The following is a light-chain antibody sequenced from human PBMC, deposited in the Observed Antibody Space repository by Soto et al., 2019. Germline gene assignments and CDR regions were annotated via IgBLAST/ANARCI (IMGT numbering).Light chain of an antibody. V-gene: IGKV1-27*01. CDR2: AAS. J-gene: IGKJ3*01. CDR3: QRYKSAPQT. CDR1: QGISNY. Sequence: DIQMTQSPSSLSATVGDRVTITCRASQGISNYLAWYQQKPGKVPKLLIYAASNWHSGVPSRFSGSGSGTDFALTISRLQPEDVATYDGQRYKSAPQTFGPGTKLDI.